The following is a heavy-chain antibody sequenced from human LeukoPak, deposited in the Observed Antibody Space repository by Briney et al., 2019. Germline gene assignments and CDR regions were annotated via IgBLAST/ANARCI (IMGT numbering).Heavy chain of an antibody. J-gene: IGHJ4*02. CDR3: ARESVAGNGVDY. V-gene: IGHV4-31*03. CDR2: IYYSGST. CDR1: GGSISSGGYY. D-gene: IGHD6-19*01. Sequence: SQTLSLTCTVSGGSISSGGYYWSCVRQHPGKVLEWIGYIYYSGSTYYNPSLKSRVTISVDTSKNQFSLKLSSVTAADTAVYYCARESVAGNGVDYWGQGTLVTVSS.